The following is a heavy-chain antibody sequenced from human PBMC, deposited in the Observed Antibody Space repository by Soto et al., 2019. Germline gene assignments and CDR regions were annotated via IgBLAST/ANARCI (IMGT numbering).Heavy chain of an antibody. CDR1: GFTFSSYA. D-gene: IGHD3-22*01. V-gene: IGHV3-30-3*01. Sequence: QVQLVESGGGVVQPGRSLRLSCAASGFTFSSYAMHWVRRAPGKGLEWVAVISYDGSNKYYADSVKGRFTISRDNSKNTLYLQMNSLRAEDTAVYYRARDSGDSSGYSYFDYWGQGTLVTVSS. CDR2: ISYDGSNK. CDR3: ARDSGDSSGYSYFDY. J-gene: IGHJ4*02.